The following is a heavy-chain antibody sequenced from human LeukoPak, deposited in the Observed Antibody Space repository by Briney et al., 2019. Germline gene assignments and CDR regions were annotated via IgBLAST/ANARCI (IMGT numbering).Heavy chain of an antibody. V-gene: IGHV3-74*01. CDR2: IKSDGST. J-gene: IGHJ1*01. D-gene: IGHD3-22*01. CDR1: GFTFITYW. CDR3: ARAPSEIGGYYPEYFRH. Sequence: GGSLGFSVAASGFTFITYWMNWFGKAPGKGLFWSPRIKSDGSTNYADSVKGRFTISRDNAKNTVSLQMNSLRAEDTGVYYCARAPSEIGGYYPEYFRHWGQGTLVTVSS.